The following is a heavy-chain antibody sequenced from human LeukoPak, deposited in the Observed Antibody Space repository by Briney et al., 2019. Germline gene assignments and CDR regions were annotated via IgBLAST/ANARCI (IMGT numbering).Heavy chain of an antibody. CDR2: IYYSGST. V-gene: IGHV4-39*01. Sequence: SETLSLTCTVSGGSISSSSYYWGWIRQPPGKGLEWIGSIYYSGSTYYNPSLKSRVTISVDTSKNQFSLKLSSVTAADTAVYYCARVDIMEWELLYNWFDPWGQGTLVTVSS. CDR1: GGSISSSSYY. D-gene: IGHD1-26*01. CDR3: ARVDIMEWELLYNWFDP. J-gene: IGHJ5*02.